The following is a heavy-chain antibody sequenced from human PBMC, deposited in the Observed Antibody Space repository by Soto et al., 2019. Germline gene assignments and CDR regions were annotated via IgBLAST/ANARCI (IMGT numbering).Heavy chain of an antibody. D-gene: IGHD2-8*02. Sequence: EVQLVESGGGLVQPGGSLRLSCAASGFTFSAYDMHWVRQTTGKGLEWVAAIGTQHEAYYPDSVKGRFTISRENAKNSLYFQMNSLRAGDTAVYYCARQASYWHGGGGWFDPWGQGTLVTVSS. CDR3: ARQASYWHGGGGWFDP. CDR2: IGTQHEA. V-gene: IGHV3-13*01. J-gene: IGHJ5*02. CDR1: GFTFSAYD.